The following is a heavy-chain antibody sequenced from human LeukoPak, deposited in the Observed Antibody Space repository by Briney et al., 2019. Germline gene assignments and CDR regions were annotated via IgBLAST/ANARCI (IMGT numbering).Heavy chain of an antibody. CDR2: IYYSGST. J-gene: IGHJ5*02. V-gene: IGHV4-59*12. Sequence: SETLSLTCTVSGPSISIYYGSWIRHPPGKGLEGFGYIYYSGSTNYNPSLKSRVTISVDKSKNQFSLKLNSVTAADTAMYYCARDSYYFGSGSDNTPYNWFDPWGQGTLVTVSS. D-gene: IGHD3-10*01. CDR1: GPSISIYY. CDR3: ARDSYYFGSGSDNTPYNWFDP.